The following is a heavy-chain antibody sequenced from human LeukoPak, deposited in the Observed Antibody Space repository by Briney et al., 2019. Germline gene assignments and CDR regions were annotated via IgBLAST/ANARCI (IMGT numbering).Heavy chain of an antibody. CDR2: IYPGDSHS. D-gene: IGHD3-22*01. Sequence: GESLKISCKGSGYSFTSYWIGWVRQMPGKGLEWMGIIYPGDSHSTYSPSFRGQVIISADKSISTAYLQWSSLKASDTAMYYCARLPHYYDSSGYSAHDAFDIWGQGTMVTVSS. J-gene: IGHJ3*02. V-gene: IGHV5-51*01. CDR1: GYSFTSYW. CDR3: ARLPHYYDSSGYSAHDAFDI.